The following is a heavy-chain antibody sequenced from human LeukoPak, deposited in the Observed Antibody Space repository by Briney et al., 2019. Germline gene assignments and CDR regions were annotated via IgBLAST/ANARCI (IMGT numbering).Heavy chain of an antibody. Sequence: GGSLRLSCAASGFTLRNYAMMWLRQAPGKGPEWVSAIRGSGVGTDYVDSVRGRFTISRDNSKNTLYLQMNRLRAEDTAVYYCARDRTEMATILDYWGQGTLVTVSS. CDR1: GFTLRNYA. V-gene: IGHV3-23*01. D-gene: IGHD5-24*01. J-gene: IGHJ4*02. CDR3: ARDRTEMATILDY. CDR2: IRGSGVGT.